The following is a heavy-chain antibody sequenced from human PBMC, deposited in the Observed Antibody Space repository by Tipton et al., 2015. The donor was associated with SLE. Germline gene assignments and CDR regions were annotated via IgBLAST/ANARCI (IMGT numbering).Heavy chain of an antibody. Sequence: TLSLTCAVSGHSISSGYYWGWIRQPPGKGLEWIGSIYHSGSTYYNPSLKSRVTISVDTSKNQFSLKLSSVTAADTAVYYCARSLIAAAGTVWFDPWGQGTLVTVSS. CDR2: IYHSGST. J-gene: IGHJ5*02. CDR3: ARSLIAAAGTVWFDP. D-gene: IGHD6-13*01. V-gene: IGHV4-38-2*01. CDR1: GHSISSGYY.